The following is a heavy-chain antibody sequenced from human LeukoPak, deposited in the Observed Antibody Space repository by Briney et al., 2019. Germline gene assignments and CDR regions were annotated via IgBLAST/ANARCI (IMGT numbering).Heavy chain of an antibody. J-gene: IGHJ6*02. CDR2: INPNSGGT. V-gene: IGHV1-2*02. CDR3: ARDIIDVVAAAERPNYYYGMDV. Sequence: GASVKVSCKASGYTFTGYYMHWVRQAPGQGLEWMGWINPNSGGTNYAQKFQGRVTMTRDTSISTAYMELSRLRSDDTAVYYCARDIIDVVAAAERPNYYYGMDVWGQGTTVTVSS. D-gene: IGHD2-15*01. CDR1: GYTFTGYY.